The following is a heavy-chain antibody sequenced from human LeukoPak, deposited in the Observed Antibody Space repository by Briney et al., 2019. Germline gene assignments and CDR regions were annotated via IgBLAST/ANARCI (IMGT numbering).Heavy chain of an antibody. CDR1: GGSISSYY. V-gene: IGHV4-59*01. CDR2: IYYSGST. CDR3: ARVYTVAGIDY. D-gene: IGHD6-19*01. J-gene: IGHJ4*02. Sequence: SETLSLTCTVSGGSISSYYWSWIRQPPGKGLEWIGYIYYSGSTNYNPSLKSRVTISVDTSKNQFSLKLSSVTAADTAVYYCARVYTVAGIDYWGQGTLVTVSS.